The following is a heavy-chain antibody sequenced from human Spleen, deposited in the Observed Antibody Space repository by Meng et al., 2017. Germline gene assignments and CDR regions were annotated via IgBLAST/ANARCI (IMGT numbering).Heavy chain of an antibody. V-gene: IGHV2-5*02. CDR3: AHRPYGSAWYFDY. CDR2: IYWDDDK. Sequence: QVSLTEFVPTRVKPTKTLCLSCTFSGFSLTLGGVGVGWILQPPGKALEWLALIYWDDDKRYSPSLKNGVTITKDTSKNQVVLTMTNMDPADTATYYCAHRPYGSAWYFDYWGQGTLVTVFS. J-gene: IGHJ4*02. CDR1: GFSLTLGGVG. D-gene: IGHD6-19*01.